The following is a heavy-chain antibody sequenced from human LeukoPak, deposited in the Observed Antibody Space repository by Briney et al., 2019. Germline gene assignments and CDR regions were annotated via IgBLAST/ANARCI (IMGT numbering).Heavy chain of an antibody. CDR2: ISGSGGST. Sequence: GGSLRLSCAASGFTFSSYAMSWVRQAPGKGLEWVSAISGSGGSTYYADSVKGRFTISRDNSKNTLYLQMNSLRAEDTAVYYCANSKTLWGSYPAWGQGTLVTVSS. D-gene: IGHD3-16*02. J-gene: IGHJ5*02. CDR1: GFTFSSYA. CDR3: ANSKTLWGSYPA. V-gene: IGHV3-23*01.